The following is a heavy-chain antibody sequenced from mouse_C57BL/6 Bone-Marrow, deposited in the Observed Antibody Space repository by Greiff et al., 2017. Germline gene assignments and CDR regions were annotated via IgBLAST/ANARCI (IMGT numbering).Heavy chain of an antibody. D-gene: IGHD2-3*01. Sequence: EVKLQESGPGLAKPSQTLSLTCSVTGYSITSDYRNWIRKFPGNKLEYMGYISYSGSTYYNPSLKSRISITRDTSKNQYYLQLNSVTTEDTATYYCARWADDGYYLDYWGQGTTLTVSS. CDR3: ARWADDGYYLDY. V-gene: IGHV3-8*01. J-gene: IGHJ2*01. CDR2: ISYSGST. CDR1: GYSITSDY.